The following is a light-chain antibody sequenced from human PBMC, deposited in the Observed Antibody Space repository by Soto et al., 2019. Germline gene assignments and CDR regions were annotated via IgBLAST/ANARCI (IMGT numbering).Light chain of an antibody. CDR2: EVT. CDR3: SSYVGSMV. J-gene: IGLJ2*01. Sequence: QSALTQPPSASGSPGQSVTISCTGTSSDFGGYNYVSWYQQHPGKAPKLVIYEVTKRPSGVPDRFSGSKSGNTASLTVSGLQAEDEADYYCSSYVGSMVFGGGTKLIVL. CDR1: SSDFGGYNY. V-gene: IGLV2-8*01.